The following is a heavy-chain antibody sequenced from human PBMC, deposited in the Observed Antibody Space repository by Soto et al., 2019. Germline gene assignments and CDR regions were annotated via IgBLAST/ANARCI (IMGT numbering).Heavy chain of an antibody. V-gene: IGHV3-21*01. Sequence: EVQLVESGGGLVKPGGSLSLYCAASGFTFSSYSMNWVRQAPGKGREWVPSISRSSSYIYYADSVKGRFTTSRDKAKNSLCRQMNSLRAEDTAVYYCAKEAGELSTRSFDYWGQGTLVTVSS. CDR2: ISRSSSYI. CDR3: AKEAGELSTRSFDY. D-gene: IGHD3-16*02. J-gene: IGHJ4*02. CDR1: GFTFSSYS.